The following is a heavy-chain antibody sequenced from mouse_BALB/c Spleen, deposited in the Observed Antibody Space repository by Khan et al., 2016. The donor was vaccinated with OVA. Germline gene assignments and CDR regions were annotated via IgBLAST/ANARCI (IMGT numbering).Heavy chain of an antibody. CDR3: ARDYWGVFAY. CDR1: GFNIKDTY. D-gene: IGHD1-1*01. CDR2: IDPANGNT. V-gene: IGHV14-3*02. Sequence: VQLKQSGAELVKPGASVKLSCTASGFNIKDTYMHWVKQRPEQGLEWIGRIDPANGNTKYDPKFQGKATLTADTSSNTAYLQLSSLTSEDTAVYYCARDYWGVFAYWGQGTLVTVSA. J-gene: IGHJ3*01.